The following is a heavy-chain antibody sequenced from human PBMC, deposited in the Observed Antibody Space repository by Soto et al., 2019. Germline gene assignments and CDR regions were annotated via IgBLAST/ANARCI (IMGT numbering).Heavy chain of an antibody. CDR2: MYTSGST. J-gene: IGHJ5*02. Sequence: SETLSLTCTVSGGSISNYYWTWIRQPAGKGLEWIGRMYTSGSTNYNPSLKSRVTISIDTSKSQFSLNLNSMTAADTAVYYCAGYNWNYYFDPWGQGTLVTVSS. CDR3: AGYNWNYYFDP. V-gene: IGHV4-4*07. D-gene: IGHD1-7*01. CDR1: GGSISNYY.